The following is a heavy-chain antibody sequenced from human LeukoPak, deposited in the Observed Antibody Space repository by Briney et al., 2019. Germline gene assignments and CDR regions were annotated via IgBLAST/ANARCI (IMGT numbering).Heavy chain of an antibody. CDR2: IYYSGST. V-gene: IGHV4-59*08. CDR1: GGSISSYY. Sequence: SETLSLTCTVSGGSISSYYWNWIRQPPGKGLEWIGNIYYSGSTNYNPSLKRRVTVSVDTSNNQFSLKLTSVTAADTAVYYCARGVYCSRTTCYEPYGMDVWGQGTTVTVSS. D-gene: IGHD2-2*01. J-gene: IGHJ6*02. CDR3: ARGVYCSRTTCYEPYGMDV.